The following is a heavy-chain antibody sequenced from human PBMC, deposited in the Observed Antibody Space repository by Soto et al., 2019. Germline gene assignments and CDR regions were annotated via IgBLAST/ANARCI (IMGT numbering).Heavy chain of an antibody. CDR3: ARSLAARLDWFDP. D-gene: IGHD6-6*01. Sequence: PGRSLRLSCAASGFAFNTYSMNWIRQAPGKGLEWVSSISSSSSYIYYADSVRDRFTISRDNAKNLLYLQMSSLRAEDTAVYYCARSLAARLDWFDPWGQGTLVTVSS. CDR1: GFAFNTYS. J-gene: IGHJ5*02. CDR2: ISSSSSYI. V-gene: IGHV3-21*01.